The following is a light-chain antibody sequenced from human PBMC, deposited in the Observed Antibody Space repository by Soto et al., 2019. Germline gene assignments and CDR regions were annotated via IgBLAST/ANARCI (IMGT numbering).Light chain of an antibody. Sequence: DIQMTQSPSSLSASVGDTVTITCRASQSISVHLNWYQQKGGKVPKLLIYAASNLYSGDPSRFSGSGSETDCALTISSLQPEDFATYFCQKSYITPYTFGQGTRLEIK. J-gene: IGKJ2*01. CDR1: QSISVH. CDR2: AAS. V-gene: IGKV1-39*01. CDR3: QKSYITPYT.